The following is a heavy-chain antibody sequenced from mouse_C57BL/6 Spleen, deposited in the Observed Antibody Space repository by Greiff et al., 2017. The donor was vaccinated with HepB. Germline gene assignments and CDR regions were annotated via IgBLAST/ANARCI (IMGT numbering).Heavy chain of an antibody. CDR3: ARKDYDGYIFAY. Sequence: QVQLKQSGAELARPGASVKLSCKASGYTFTSYGISWVKQRTGQGLEWIGEIYPRSGNTYYNEKFKGKATLTADKSSSTAYMELRSLTSEDSAVYFCARKDYDGYIFAYWGQGTLVTVSA. J-gene: IGHJ3*01. D-gene: IGHD2-3*01. CDR1: GYTFTSYG. CDR2: IYPRSGNT. V-gene: IGHV1-81*01.